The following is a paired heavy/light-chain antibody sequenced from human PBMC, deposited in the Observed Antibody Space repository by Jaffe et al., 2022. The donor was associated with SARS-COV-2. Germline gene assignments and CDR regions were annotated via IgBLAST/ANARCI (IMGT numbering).Light chain of an antibody. V-gene: IGLV1-40*01. J-gene: IGLJ3*02. CDR2: ENI. CDR3: QSYDSSLSGARV. CDR1: SSNIGAGYA. Sequence: QSVLTQPPSVSGAPGQRVTISCTGSSSNIGAGYAVHWYQHLPGTAPRVLIYENINRPSGVPDRFSGSKSGTSASLAITGLQAEDEADYYCQSYDSSLSGARVFGGGTKLTVL.
Heavy chain of an antibody. CDR2: INLGGSTSNHSGST. J-gene: IGHJ4*02. D-gene: IGHD3-10*01. V-gene: IGHV4-34*01. CDR3: ARGYTFYYYGSGNLRVSRYYFDN. Sequence: QVQLQQWGAGLLKPSETLSLTCAVYGGSFNGYYWSWIRQPPGKGLQWIGEINLGGSTSNHSGSTNYNPSLKSRVTISVDTSKNQFSLKLSSVTAADTAVYYCARGYTFYYYGSGNLRVSRYYFDNWGQGTLVTVSS. CDR1: GGSFNGYY.